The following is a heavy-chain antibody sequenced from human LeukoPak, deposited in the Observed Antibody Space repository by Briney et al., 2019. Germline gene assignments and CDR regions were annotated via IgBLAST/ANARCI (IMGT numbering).Heavy chain of an antibody. J-gene: IGHJ4*03. D-gene: IGHD3-16*01. CDR1: GDSITSSAFY. CDR2: IFHGGNT. CDR3: AKQGRQIPIGGVGGNAPFGN. V-gene: IGHV4-39*01. Sequence: SETLSLTCTVSGDSITSSAFYWGWIRQAPEQGLEWIGNIFHGGNTHYNPSLKSRVSISVDRSKNQVSLNLSSVTAADTALYFLAKQGRQIPIGGVGGNAPFGNRGQGTLVT.